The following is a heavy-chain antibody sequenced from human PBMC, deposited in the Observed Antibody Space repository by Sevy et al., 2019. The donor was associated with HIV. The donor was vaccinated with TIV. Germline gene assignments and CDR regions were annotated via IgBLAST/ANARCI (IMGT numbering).Heavy chain of an antibody. D-gene: IGHD3-16*01. J-gene: IGHJ3*02. CDR3: ACYAIDVFYI. Sequence: ASVKVSCQASGYTFIGYYIHWVRQAPGQGLEGMGRINPNSGGTNYAQKFQGRVTMTRDTSISTAYMELGRLRSDDTAVYYCACYAIDVFYIWGQGTMVTVSS. V-gene: IGHV1-2*06. CDR2: INPNSGGT. CDR1: GYTFIGYY.